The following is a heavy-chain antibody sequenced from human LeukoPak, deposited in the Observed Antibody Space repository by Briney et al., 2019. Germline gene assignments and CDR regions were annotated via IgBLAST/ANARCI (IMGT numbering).Heavy chain of an antibody. CDR3: AKKGYYDGSGYYMYYFDH. D-gene: IGHD3-22*01. J-gene: IGHJ4*02. CDR1: GFTFSSYA. Sequence: PGGSLRLSCAASGFTFSSYAVHWVRQAPGKGLEWVALISYDGSNKYYADSVKGRFSISRDNSKNTVYLQMNSLRAEDTAVYYCAKKGYYDGSGYYMYYFDHWGQGTLVTVSS. CDR2: ISYDGSNK. V-gene: IGHV3-30-3*02.